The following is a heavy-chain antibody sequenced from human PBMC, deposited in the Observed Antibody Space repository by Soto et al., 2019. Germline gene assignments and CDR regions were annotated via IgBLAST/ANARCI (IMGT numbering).Heavy chain of an antibody. CDR2: ISSSSSTI. CDR1: GFTFSSNS. Sequence: EVQVVESGGGLVQPGGSVRLSCAASGFTFSSNSMNWVRQAPGKGLEWISYISSSSSTIYADSVKGRFTISRDNAKNSLYLQMNSLRDEDTAVYYCARVIWSGHLTCDLWGQGTLVTVSS. V-gene: IGHV3-48*02. D-gene: IGHD3-3*01. CDR3: ARVIWSGHLTCDL. J-gene: IGHJ5*02.